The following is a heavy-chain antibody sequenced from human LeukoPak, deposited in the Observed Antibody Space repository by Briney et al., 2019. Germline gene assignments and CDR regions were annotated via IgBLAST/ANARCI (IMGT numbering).Heavy chain of an antibody. CDR2: ISGSGGTT. D-gene: IGHD6-13*01. V-gene: IGHV3-23*01. CDR1: GFTFSRYA. J-gene: IGHJ4*02. Sequence: GGSLRLSCAASGFTFSRYAMSWVRQAPGKGLVWVSIISGSGGTTYYADSVKGRFTISRDNSKNTLFLQMNSLRAEDTAVYYCAKCGGHGSSWRFDYWGQGTLVTVSS. CDR3: AKCGGHGSSWRFDY.